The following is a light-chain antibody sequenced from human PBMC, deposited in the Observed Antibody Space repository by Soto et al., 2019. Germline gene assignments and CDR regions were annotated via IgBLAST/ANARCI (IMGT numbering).Light chain of an antibody. CDR1: QTISSW. Sequence: DIQMTQSPSTLSGSVGARVTITCRASQTISSWLAWYPQKPGEAPRLLIYKASTLKSGVPSRFSGSGSGTEFTLTISSLQPDDFATYYCQQSETYPLTFGQGTRLEIK. CDR3: QQSETYPLT. J-gene: IGKJ5*01. CDR2: KAS. V-gene: IGKV1-5*03.